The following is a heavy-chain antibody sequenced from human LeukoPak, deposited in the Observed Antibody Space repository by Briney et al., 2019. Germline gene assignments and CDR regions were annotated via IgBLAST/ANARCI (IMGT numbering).Heavy chain of an antibody. V-gene: IGHV4-34*01. CDR3: ARVHRIAARSRYYFDY. CDR1: GGSFSGYY. J-gene: IGHJ4*02. CDR2: INHSGST. D-gene: IGHD6-6*01. Sequence: SETLSLTCAVYGGSFSGYYWSWIRQPPGKGLEWIGEINHSGSTNYNPSLKSRVTTSVDTSKNQFSLKLSSVTAADTAVYYCARVHRIAARSRYYFDYWGQGTLVTVSS.